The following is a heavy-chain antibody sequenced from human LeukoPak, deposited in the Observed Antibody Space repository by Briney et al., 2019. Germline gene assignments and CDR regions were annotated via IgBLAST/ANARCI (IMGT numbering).Heavy chain of an antibody. CDR1: GFTFSSYV. CDR3: AKDRGRYYDSSGYYWGYYFDS. D-gene: IGHD3-22*01. V-gene: IGHV3-23*01. CDR2: ISGSGGST. J-gene: IGHJ4*02. Sequence: GGSLRLSCAASGFTFSSYVVNWARQAPGKGLEWVSAISGSGGSTYYADSVKGRFTISRDNSKNTLYLQMSSLRAEDTAVYYCAKDRGRYYDSSGYYWGYYFDSWGQGILVTVST.